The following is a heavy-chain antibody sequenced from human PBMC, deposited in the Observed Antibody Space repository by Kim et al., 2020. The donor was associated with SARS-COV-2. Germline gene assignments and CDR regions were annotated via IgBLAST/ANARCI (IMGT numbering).Heavy chain of an antibody. CDR3: ARHVDDLWNYYFDY. D-gene: IGHD1-7*01. Sequence: NPSLKSRVTISVDTSKNQFSLKLSSVTAADTAVYYCARHVDDLWNYYFDYWGQGTLVTVSS. J-gene: IGHJ4*02. V-gene: IGHV4-59*08.